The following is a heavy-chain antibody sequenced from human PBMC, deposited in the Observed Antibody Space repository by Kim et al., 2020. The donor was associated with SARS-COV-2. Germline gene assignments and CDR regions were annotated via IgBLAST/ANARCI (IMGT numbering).Heavy chain of an antibody. J-gene: IGHJ3*02. CDR2: ISAYNGNT. CDR1: GYTFTSYG. V-gene: IGHV1-18*01. CDR3: ARVLGYFGTHDAFDI. D-gene: IGHD3-9*01. Sequence: ASVKVSCKASGYTFTSYGISWVRQAPGQGLEWMGWISAYNGNTNYAQKLQGRVTMTTDTSTSTAYMELRSLRSDDTAVYYCARVLGYFGTHDAFDIWGQGTMVTVSS.